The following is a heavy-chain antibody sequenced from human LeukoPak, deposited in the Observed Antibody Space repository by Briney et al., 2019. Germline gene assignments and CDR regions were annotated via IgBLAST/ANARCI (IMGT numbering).Heavy chain of an antibody. J-gene: IGHJ4*02. CDR3: ARGFDLNYYDSSGYYDDY. CDR2: INHSGST. CDR1: GGSFSGYY. Sequence: PSETLSLTGAVYGGSFSGYYWSWIRQPPGRGLEWIGEINHSGSTNYNPSLKSRVSVSVDTSKNQFSLKLSSVTAADTAVYYCARGFDLNYYDSSGYYDDYWGQGTLVTVSS. D-gene: IGHD3-22*01. V-gene: IGHV4-34*01.